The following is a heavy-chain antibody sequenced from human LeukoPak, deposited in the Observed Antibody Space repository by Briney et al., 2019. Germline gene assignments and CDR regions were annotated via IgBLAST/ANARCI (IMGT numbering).Heavy chain of an antibody. J-gene: IGHJ6*02. CDR1: GFTFSSYA. CDR3: ARAMVRGVNNYYYGMDV. D-gene: IGHD3-10*01. Sequence: GGSLRLSCAASGFTFSSYAMHWVRQAPGKGLEWVAVISYDGSNKYYADSVKGRFTLSRDNSKNTLYLQMNSLRAEDTAVYYCARAMVRGVNNYYYGMDVWGQGTTVTVSS. CDR2: ISYDGSNK. V-gene: IGHV3-30-3*01.